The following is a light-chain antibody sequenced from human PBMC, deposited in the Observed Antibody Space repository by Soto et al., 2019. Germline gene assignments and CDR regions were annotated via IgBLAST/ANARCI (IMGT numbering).Light chain of an antibody. CDR3: QQRGNWPLT. CDR2: DTS. J-gene: IGKJ5*01. V-gene: IGKV3-11*01. CDR1: QSVDGL. Sequence: ETVLTQSPATLSLSPGERATLSCRASQSVDGLLAWYQQKPGQAPRLLIYDTSKRATGIPRRFSGSGSGTDFMLTISSLQPEDFAVYYCQQRGNWPLTFGQGTRLDIK.